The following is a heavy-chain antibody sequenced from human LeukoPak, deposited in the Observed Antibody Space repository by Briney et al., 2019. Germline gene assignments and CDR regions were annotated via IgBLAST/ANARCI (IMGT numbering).Heavy chain of an antibody. CDR3: ARGGRWELPRPYAFDI. Sequence: ASVKLSCMASGYTFTSYGISWVRQAPGQGLEWMGWILANNGNTNDAQKLQGRATMTTDTSTSTAYMELRSLRADDTAVYYCARGGRWELPRPYAFDIWGQGTMVTVSS. V-gene: IGHV1-18*01. J-gene: IGHJ3*02. D-gene: IGHD1-26*01. CDR2: ILANNGNT. CDR1: GYTFTSYG.